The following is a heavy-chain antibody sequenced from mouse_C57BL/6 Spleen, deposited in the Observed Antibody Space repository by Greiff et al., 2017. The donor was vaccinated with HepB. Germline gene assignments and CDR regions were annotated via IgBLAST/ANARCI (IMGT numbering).Heavy chain of an antibody. Sequence: EVKLVESGPGLVKPSQSLSLTCSVTGYSITSGYYWNWIRQFPGNKLEWMGYISYDGSNNYNPSLKNRISITRDTSKNQFFLKLNSVTTEDTATYYCARETFAYWGQGTLVTVSA. V-gene: IGHV3-6*01. CDR1: GYSITSGYY. CDR2: ISYDGSN. CDR3: ARETFAY. J-gene: IGHJ3*01.